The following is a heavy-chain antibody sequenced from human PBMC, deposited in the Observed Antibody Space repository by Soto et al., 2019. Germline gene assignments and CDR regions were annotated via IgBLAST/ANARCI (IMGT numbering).Heavy chain of an antibody. V-gene: IGHV1-69*18. J-gene: IGHJ6*02. CDR3: ARVVMTTVPASYYYGMDV. D-gene: IGHD4-4*01. Sequence: QVQLVQSGAEVKKPGSSVTVSCKASGGTFSSYAISWVRQAPGQGLEWMGRIIPFIGTANYAQKFQGRVTITADASTSATTMELTSLRSEDTAVYYCARVVMTTVPASYYYGMDVWGQGTTVTVSS. CDR2: IIPFIGTA. CDR1: GGTFSSYA.